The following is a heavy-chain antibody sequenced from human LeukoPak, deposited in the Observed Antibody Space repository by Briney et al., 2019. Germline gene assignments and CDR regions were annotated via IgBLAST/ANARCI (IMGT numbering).Heavy chain of an antibody. V-gene: IGHV3-23*01. CDR3: AKDLPNYDFWSGSRNYFDY. CDR2: ISGSGGST. D-gene: IGHD3-3*01. J-gene: IGHJ4*02. CDR1: GFTFSSYA. Sequence: GGSLRLSCAASGFTFSSYAMSWVRQAPGKGLEWVSAISGSGGSTYYADSVKGRFTISRDNSKNTLYLQMNSQRAEDTAVYYCAKDLPNYDFWSGSRNYFDYWGQGTLVTVSS.